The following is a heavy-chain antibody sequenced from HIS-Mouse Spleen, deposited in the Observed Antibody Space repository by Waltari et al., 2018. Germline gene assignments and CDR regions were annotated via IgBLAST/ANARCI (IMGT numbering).Heavy chain of an antibody. CDR3: ARDHRNNWAIRD. CDR1: GFPFSGYA. CDR2: ISYDGRNK. V-gene: IGHV3-30*04. Sequence: QVQLVESGGGVVQPGRSLRLSCAASGFPFSGYAMHWGRQAPGKGLEWVAVISYDGRNKYYADSVKGRFTISRDNSKNTLYLQMNSLRAEDTAVYYCARDHRNNWAIRDWGQGTLVTVSS. J-gene: IGHJ4*02. D-gene: IGHD1-20*01.